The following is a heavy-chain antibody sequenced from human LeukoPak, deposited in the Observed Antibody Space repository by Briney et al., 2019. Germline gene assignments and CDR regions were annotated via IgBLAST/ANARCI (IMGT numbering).Heavy chain of an antibody. D-gene: IGHD3-9*01. CDR3: EAEDGIRDFDWSKPTQYYYGMDV. Sequence: SETLSLTCAVYGGSFSGYYWSWIRKPPGKGLDSIGAINHSGSTNYNPSLKSRVTISVDTSKNQFSLKLSSVTAADTAVYFFEAEDGIRDFDWSKPTQYYYGMDVWGKGTTVTVSS. V-gene: IGHV4-34*01. J-gene: IGHJ6*04. CDR2: INHSGST. CDR1: GGSFSGYY.